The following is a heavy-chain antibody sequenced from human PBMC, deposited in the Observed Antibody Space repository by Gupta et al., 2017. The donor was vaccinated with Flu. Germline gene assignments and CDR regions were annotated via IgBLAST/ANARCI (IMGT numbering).Heavy chain of an antibody. V-gene: IGHV3-23*01. J-gene: IGHJ4*02. CDR3: ARGGATYYFDY. CDR1: GFNFITSA. CDR2: IHDGRGSA. Sequence: CAASGFNFITSAMTWVRQAPGKGLEWVSAIHDGRGSAYYADSVKGRFTIFRDNFKNTVDLQMNSLRAEDTAVYYCARGGATYYFDYWGKGILVTVSS.